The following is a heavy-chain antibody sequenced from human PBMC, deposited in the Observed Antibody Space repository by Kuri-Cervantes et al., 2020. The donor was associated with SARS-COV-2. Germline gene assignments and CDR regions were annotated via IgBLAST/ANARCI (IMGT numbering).Heavy chain of an antibody. J-gene: IGHJ4*02. CDR2: IYYSGST. Sequence: SETLSLTCTVSGGSISSSSYYWGWIRQPPGKGLEWIGSIYYSGSTYYNPSLKSRLTISVHTSKSQLSLWLNSVTAADTAVYYCARVGGFCTSSTCYSRFSWGDYFDSWGQGTLVTVSS. CDR3: ARVGGFCTSSTCYSRFSWGDYFDS. CDR1: GGSISSSSYY. V-gene: IGHV4-39*02. D-gene: IGHD2-2*03.